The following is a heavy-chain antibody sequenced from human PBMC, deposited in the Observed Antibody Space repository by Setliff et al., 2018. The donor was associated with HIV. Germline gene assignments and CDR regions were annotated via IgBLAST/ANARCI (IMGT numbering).Heavy chain of an antibody. Sequence: SETLSLTCSVSGGSFSSDSYYWGWIRQFPGKGLEWIGSIYYSGSTYYHPSLKSRVTISVDTSKNQFSLKLSSVTAADTAVYYCARGALIGYGWSYFGMDVWVPETLLVTVSS. J-gene: IGHJ6*02. D-gene: IGHD3-22*01. V-gene: IGHV4-39*07. CDR1: GGSFSSDSYY. CDR3: ARGALIGYGWSYFGMDV. CDR2: IYYSGST.